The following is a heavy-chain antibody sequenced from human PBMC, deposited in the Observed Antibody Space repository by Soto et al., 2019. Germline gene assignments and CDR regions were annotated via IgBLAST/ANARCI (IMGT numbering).Heavy chain of an antibody. J-gene: IGHJ1*01. CDR3: ASWADAADEDQFQY. D-gene: IGHD2-2*01. CDR2: IKQDGSEK. Sequence: EVQLVESGGGLVQPGGSLRLSCAASGFTFSSYWMSWVRQAPGKGLEWVANIKQDGSEKYYVDSVKGRFTISRDNAKNSLYLQMNNLRAEDTATYYCASWADAADEDQFQYWGQGTLVTVSS. V-gene: IGHV3-7*03. CDR1: GFTFSSYW.